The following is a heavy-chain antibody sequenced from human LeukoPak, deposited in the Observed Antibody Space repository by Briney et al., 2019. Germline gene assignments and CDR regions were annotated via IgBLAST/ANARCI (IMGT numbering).Heavy chain of an antibody. D-gene: IGHD3-22*01. Sequence: SVKVSCKASGGTFSSYAISWVRQAPGQGLEWMGGIIPIFGTANYAQKFQGRVTITADESTSTAYMELSSLSSEDTAVYYCAASRDSSGYFPSYYYYGMDVWGQGTTVTVSS. V-gene: IGHV1-69*13. CDR2: IIPIFGTA. J-gene: IGHJ6*02. CDR3: AASRDSSGYFPSYYYYGMDV. CDR1: GGTFSSYA.